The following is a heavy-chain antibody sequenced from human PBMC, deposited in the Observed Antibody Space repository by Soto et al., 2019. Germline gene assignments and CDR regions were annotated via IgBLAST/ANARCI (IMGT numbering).Heavy chain of an antibody. J-gene: IGHJ3*02. CDR1: GYSFITSYH. Sequence: QVQLVQSGAEVKKPGASVKVSCKASGYSFITSYHMHWVRQAPGQGLEWMGIINPTGSMTRYSQKFQRRLTMTRDTSTATDYMELSNLTSEDTAMYFCARDTGYDHDAFDIWGQGTRVTVSS. V-gene: IGHV1-46*01. D-gene: IGHD5-12*01. CDR2: INPTGSMT. CDR3: ARDTGYDHDAFDI.